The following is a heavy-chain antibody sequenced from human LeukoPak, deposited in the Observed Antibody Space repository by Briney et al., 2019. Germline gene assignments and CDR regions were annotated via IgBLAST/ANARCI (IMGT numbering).Heavy chain of an antibody. CDR3: ARRYGISSYAFDI. CDR2: ISSSNTI. D-gene: IGHD6-13*01. CDR1: GFTFSSYE. V-gene: IGHV3-48*03. Sequence: GGSLRLSCAASGFTFSSYEMNWVRQAPGKWLEWVSYISSSNTIYHADSVKGRVTISRDNAKNSLYLLMNSLRAEDTAVYYCARRYGISSYAFDIWGQGTMVTVSS. J-gene: IGHJ3*02.